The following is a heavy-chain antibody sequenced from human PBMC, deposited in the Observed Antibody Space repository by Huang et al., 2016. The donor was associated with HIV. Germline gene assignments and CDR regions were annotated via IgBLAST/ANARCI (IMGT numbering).Heavy chain of an antibody. D-gene: IGHD1-7*01. CDR3: ATKTGGMDI. CDR2: IRQDESEK. CDR1: PFTFGAYW. V-gene: IGHV3-7*03. J-gene: IGHJ6*02. Sequence: VESGGRLVQPGGSLRLSCVGSPFTFGAYWISWGSQTPGKGLEGVANIRQDESEKYYVDSVKGRFNISRANAKKGLFLEMNNVTVEDTATYYCATKTGGMDIWGQGTTVTVS.